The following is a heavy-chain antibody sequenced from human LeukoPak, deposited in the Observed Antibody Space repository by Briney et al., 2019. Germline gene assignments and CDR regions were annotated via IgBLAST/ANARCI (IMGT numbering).Heavy chain of an antibody. D-gene: IGHD6-19*01. CDR3: ARQRGSGWPSYHYYYGMDV. CDR2: IYPGDSDT. CDR1: GYSFTSYW. V-gene: IGHV5-51*01. J-gene: IGHJ6*02. Sequence: GESLKISCKGSGYSFTSYWIGWVRQMPGKGLEWMGIIYPGDSDTRYSPSFQGQVTISADKSISTAYLQWSSLKASDTAMYYCARQRGSGWPSYHYYYGMDVWGQGTTVTVSS.